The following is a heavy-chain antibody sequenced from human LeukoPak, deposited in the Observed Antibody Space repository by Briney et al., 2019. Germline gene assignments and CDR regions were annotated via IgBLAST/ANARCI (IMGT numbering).Heavy chain of an antibody. CDR2: IYYSGST. CDR3: ARLKTRADSMITFGGVIVPALGWFDP. V-gene: IGHV4-30-4*08. J-gene: IGHJ5*02. Sequence: PSETLSLTCAVSGGSISSGGYSWSWIRQPPGKGLEWIGYIYYSGSTYYNPSLKSRVTISVDTSKNQFSLKLSSVTAADTAVYYCARLKTRADSMITFGGVIVPALGWFDPWGQGTLVTVSS. D-gene: IGHD3-16*01. CDR1: GGSISSGGYS.